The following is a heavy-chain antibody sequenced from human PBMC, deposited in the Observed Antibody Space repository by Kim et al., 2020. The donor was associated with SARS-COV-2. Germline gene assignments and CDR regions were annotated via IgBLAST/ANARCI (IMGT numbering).Heavy chain of an antibody. V-gene: IGHV3-11*01. CDR3: AIQSPSCTNGVCSRVVTD. CDR2: ISSSGSTI. D-gene: IGHD2-8*01. J-gene: IGHJ4*02. CDR1: GFTFSDYY. Sequence: GGSLRLSCAASGFTFSDYYMSWIRQAPGKGLEWVSYISSSGSTIYYADSVKGRFTISRDNAKNSLYLQMNSLRAEDTAVYYCAIQSPSCTNGVCSRVVTDWGQGTLVTVSS.